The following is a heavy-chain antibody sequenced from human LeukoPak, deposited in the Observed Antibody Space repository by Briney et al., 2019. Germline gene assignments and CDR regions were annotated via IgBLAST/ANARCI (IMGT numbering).Heavy chain of an antibody. V-gene: IGHV3-21*01. CDR2: IGSSSSFI. D-gene: IGHD6-6*01. J-gene: IGHJ5*02. CDR1: GFTFSIYS. Sequence: PGGSLRLSCASSGFTFSIYSMNWVRQAPGKGLEWVSSIGSSSSFIYYADSVKGRFTISRDNAKNSLYLQMNSLRAEDTAVYYCARSIAAGRGNWLDPWGQGTLVTVSS. CDR3: ARSIAAGRGNWLDP.